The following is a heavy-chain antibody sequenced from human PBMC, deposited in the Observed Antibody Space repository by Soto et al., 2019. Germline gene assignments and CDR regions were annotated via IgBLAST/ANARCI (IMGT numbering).Heavy chain of an antibody. J-gene: IGHJ6*02. V-gene: IGHV3-23*01. CDR2: ISSNGGRT. CDR1: GFTFGNYF. CDR3: AKDLHWYGMDV. D-gene: IGHD1-1*01. Sequence: EVQLLESGGGLVQPGESLRLSCAASGFTFGNYFMNWVRQAPGKGLEWVSDISSNGGRTHYADSLRGRFTISRDNSRNTLYLQMSSLRAEDTALYYCAKDLHWYGMDVWGQGTTVTVSS.